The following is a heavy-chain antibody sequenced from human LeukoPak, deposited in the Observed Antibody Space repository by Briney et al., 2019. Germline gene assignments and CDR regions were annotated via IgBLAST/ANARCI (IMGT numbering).Heavy chain of an antibody. Sequence: GGSLRLSCTASGFTFGDYAMSWFRQAPGKGLEGVGFIRSKAYGGTTEYAASVKGRFTISRHDSKSIAYLQMNSLKTEDTAVYYCTRDWSTAAAGKRCMGWCDPCGQGTLVTVSS. CDR2: IRSKAYGGTT. V-gene: IGHV3-49*03. J-gene: IGHJ5*02. CDR1: GFTFGDYA. D-gene: IGHD6-13*01. CDR3: TRDWSTAAAGKRCMGWCDP.